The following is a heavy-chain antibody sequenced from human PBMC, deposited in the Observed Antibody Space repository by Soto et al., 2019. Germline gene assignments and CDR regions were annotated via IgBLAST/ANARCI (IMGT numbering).Heavy chain of an antibody. J-gene: IGHJ4*02. D-gene: IGHD1-7*01. CDR2: IYRTGST. Sequence: LSLTCAVSGGSFTSNNWWTWVRQPPGQGLEWIGEIYRTGSTNYNPSLKSRVTISLDKSENQFSLKVTSLTAADTAVYYCASRDPGTSVDYWGQGTLVTV. CDR3: ASRDPGTSVDY. V-gene: IGHV4-4*02. CDR1: GGSFTSNNW.